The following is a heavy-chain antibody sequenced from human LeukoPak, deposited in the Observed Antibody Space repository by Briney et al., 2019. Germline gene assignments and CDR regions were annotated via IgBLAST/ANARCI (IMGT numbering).Heavy chain of an antibody. CDR3: ARGPCTSTRCYGMDV. V-gene: IGHV4-34*01. CDR2: INHGGST. Sequence: SETLSLTCAVYGGSFSGYYWSWIRQPPGKGLGWIGEINHGGSTNYNPSLKSRVTISVDTSKNQLSLKLSSVTAADTAVYYCARGPCTSTRCYGMDVWGQGTTVTVSS. D-gene: IGHD2-2*01. CDR1: GGSFSGYY. J-gene: IGHJ6*02.